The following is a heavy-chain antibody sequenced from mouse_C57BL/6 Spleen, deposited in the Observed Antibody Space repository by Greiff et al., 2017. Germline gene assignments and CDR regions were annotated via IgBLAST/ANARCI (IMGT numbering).Heavy chain of an antibody. CDR2: IYPGDGDT. CDR1: GYAFSSYW. D-gene: IGHD1-1*01. V-gene: IGHV1-80*01. Sequence: QVQLKESGAELVKPGASVKISCKASGYAFSSYWMNWVKQRPGKGLEWIGQIYPGDGDTNYNGKFKGKATLTADKSSSTAYMQLSSLTSEDSAVYFCARKGEKTVFDYWGQGTTLTVSS. J-gene: IGHJ2*01. CDR3: ARKGEKTVFDY.